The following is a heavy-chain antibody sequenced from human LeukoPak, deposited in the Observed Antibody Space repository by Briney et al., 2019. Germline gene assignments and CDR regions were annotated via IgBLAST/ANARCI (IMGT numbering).Heavy chain of an antibody. Sequence: PSETLSLTCTVSGGSISGYYWSWIRQPPGKGLEWIGYIYYSGSTNYNPSLKSRVTISVDTSKNQFSLKLSSVTAADTAVYYCASSAGLLLSYAFDIWGQGTMVTVSS. J-gene: IGHJ3*02. D-gene: IGHD2-15*01. CDR1: GGSISGYY. CDR3: ASSAGLLLSYAFDI. CDR2: IYYSGST. V-gene: IGHV4-59*01.